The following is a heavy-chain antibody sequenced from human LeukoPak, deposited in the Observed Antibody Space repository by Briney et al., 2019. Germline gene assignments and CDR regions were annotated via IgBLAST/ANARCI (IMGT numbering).Heavy chain of an antibody. J-gene: IGHJ6*02. Sequence: GGSLRLSCAASGLNFDAYAMHWVRQAPGKGLEWVSLISGDGTITYYADSVKGRFTISRDNSKNSLFLEMNSLRSEDTALYYCAKDTPLFYHYYGIDVWGQGTTVTVSS. V-gene: IGHV3-43*02. CDR3: AKDTPLFYHYYGIDV. CDR1: GLNFDAYA. CDR2: ISGDGTIT.